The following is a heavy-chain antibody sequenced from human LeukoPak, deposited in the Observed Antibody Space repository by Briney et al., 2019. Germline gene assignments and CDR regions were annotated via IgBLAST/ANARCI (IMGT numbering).Heavy chain of an antibody. CDR3: AKQRAGSAWFTLDF. J-gene: IGHJ4*02. Sequence: GRSLRLSCVASGFTLTTHAMSWVRQAPGKGLEWFSAFSGSITKTYYANSVKGRFTISRDNSKNTLYLQMSSLRAEDTALYYCAKQRAGSAWFTLDFWGPGTLVTVSS. D-gene: IGHD6-19*01. CDR2: FSGSITKT. V-gene: IGHV3-23*01. CDR1: GFTLTTHA.